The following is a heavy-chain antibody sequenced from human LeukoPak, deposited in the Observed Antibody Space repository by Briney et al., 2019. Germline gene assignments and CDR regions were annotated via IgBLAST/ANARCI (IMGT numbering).Heavy chain of an antibody. CDR1: GFSFSGHW. CDR2: ISPTGSTT. D-gene: IGHD6-6*01. Sequence: GGSLRLSCTASGFSFSGHWMHWARQLPGKGLVWVSRISPTGSTTSYADSVKGRFTISRDNAKNTLYLQVNNLRAEDTAVYYCARGPNSNWSGLDFWGQGTLLTVSS. CDR3: ARGPNSNWSGLDF. V-gene: IGHV3-74*01. J-gene: IGHJ4*02.